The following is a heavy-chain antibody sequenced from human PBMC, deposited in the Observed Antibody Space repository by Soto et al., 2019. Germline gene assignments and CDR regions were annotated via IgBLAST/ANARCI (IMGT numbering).Heavy chain of an antibody. CDR3: VGEIGYSYGIKLDY. V-gene: IGHV3-64D*08. Sequence: GESLKISCSASGFTFSSYAMHWVRQAPGKGLEYVSAISSNGGSTYYADSVKGRFTISRDNSKNTLYLQMSSLRAEDTAVYYCVGEIGYSYGIKLDYWGQGTLVTVSS. CDR2: ISSNGGST. D-gene: IGHD5-18*01. CDR1: GFTFSSYA. J-gene: IGHJ4*02.